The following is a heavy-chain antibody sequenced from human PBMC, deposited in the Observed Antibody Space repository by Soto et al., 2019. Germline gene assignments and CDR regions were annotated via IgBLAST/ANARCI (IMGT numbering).Heavy chain of an antibody. CDR3: ARYVVPAAMLLDAFDI. J-gene: IGHJ3*02. CDR1: GYTFTSYD. CDR2: MNPNSGNT. Sequence: ASVKVSCKASGYTFTSYDINWVRQATGQGLEWMGWMNPNSGNTGYAQKFQGRVTMTRNTSISTAYMELSSLRSEDTAVYYCARYVVPAAMLLDAFDIWGQGTMVTVSS. D-gene: IGHD2-2*01. V-gene: IGHV1-8*01.